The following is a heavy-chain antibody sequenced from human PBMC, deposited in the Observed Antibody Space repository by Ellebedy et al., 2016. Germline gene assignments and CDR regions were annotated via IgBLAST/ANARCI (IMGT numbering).Heavy chain of an antibody. CDR3: TRSRGYSYGYPDY. CDR2: IRSKSYGGTA. CDR1: GFTFGAYW. D-gene: IGHD5-18*01. Sequence: GESLKISCAASGFTFGAYWMNWFRQAPGKGLEWVGFIRSKSYGGTAEYAASVKGRFTISRDDSKSVAYLQMNSLKTEDTAMYYCTRSRGYSYGYPDYWGQGTLVSVSS. J-gene: IGHJ4*02. V-gene: IGHV3-49*03.